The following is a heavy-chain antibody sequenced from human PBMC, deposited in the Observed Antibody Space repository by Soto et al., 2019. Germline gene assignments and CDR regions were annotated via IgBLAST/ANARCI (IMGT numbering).Heavy chain of an antibody. CDR3: AKDIGGLGEYYSYYGMDV. CDR2: ISWDGGST. V-gene: IGHV3-43*01. J-gene: IGHJ6*02. D-gene: IGHD3-10*01. Sequence: GGSLRLSCAASGFTFDDYTMHWVRQAPGKGLEWVSLISWDGGSTYYADSVKGRFTISRDNSKNSLYLQMNSLRTEDTALYYCAKDIGGLGEYYSYYGMDVWGQGTTVTVSS. CDR1: GFTFDDYT.